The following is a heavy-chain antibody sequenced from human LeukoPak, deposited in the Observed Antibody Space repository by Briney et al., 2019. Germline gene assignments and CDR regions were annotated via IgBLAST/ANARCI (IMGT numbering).Heavy chain of an antibody. Sequence: PSETLSLTCTVSGASISSGGYYWSWIRQHPGKGLEWIGCISYSGSPYYNPSLKSRVTISVDTSRNQFSLKLSSVTAADTAVYYCARGPHCSSTSCYSEYFHHWGQGTLVTVSS. D-gene: IGHD2-2*01. CDR2: ISYSGSP. J-gene: IGHJ1*01. CDR3: ARGPHCSSTSCYSEYFHH. V-gene: IGHV4-31*03. CDR1: GASISSGGYY.